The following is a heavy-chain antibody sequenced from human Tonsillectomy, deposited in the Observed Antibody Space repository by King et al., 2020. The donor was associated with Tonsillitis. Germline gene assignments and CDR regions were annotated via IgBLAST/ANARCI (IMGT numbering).Heavy chain of an antibody. CDR2: IDPSDSYT. CDR1: GYRFTSYW. V-gene: IGHV5-10-1*03. D-gene: IGHD2-2*02. CDR3: ARLGGDIVVVPAAIDDY. Sequence: QLVQSGAEVKKPGESLRISCKGSGYRFTSYWISWVRPMPGKGLEWIGRIDPSDSYTNYSPSFQGHVTISADKSISTAYLQWNSLKASDTAMYYFARLGGDIVVVPAAIDDYWGQGTLVTVSS. J-gene: IGHJ4*02.